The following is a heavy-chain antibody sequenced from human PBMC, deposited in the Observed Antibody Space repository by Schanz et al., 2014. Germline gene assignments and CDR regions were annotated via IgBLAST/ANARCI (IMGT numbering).Heavy chain of an antibody. CDR1: GYTFTDYG. Sequence: QVQLVQSGAEVKKPGASVKVSCKASGYTFTDYGVIWVRQAPGQGLEWMGRIIPIHGIVNYAQRFQDRVRITADKSTSTAYMELSSLRSDDTAVYYCARGGCPEDVFDIWGQGTILTVSS. J-gene: IGHJ3*02. CDR3: ARGGCPEDVFDI. CDR2: IIPIHGIV. D-gene: IGHD6-19*01. V-gene: IGHV1-69*04.